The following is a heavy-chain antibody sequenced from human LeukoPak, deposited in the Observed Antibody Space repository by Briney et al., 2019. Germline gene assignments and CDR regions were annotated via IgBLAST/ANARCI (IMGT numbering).Heavy chain of an antibody. CDR1: GFSFSAYN. V-gene: IGHV3-48*01. J-gene: IGHJ4*02. Sequence: PGGSLRLSCEGSGFSFSAYNMNWVRQAPGKGLESISYISSSSATIFYADSVKGRFTISRDNAKNSLYLQMNSLRPEDTAVYYCARAQGLGDYGYWGQGTLVTVSS. D-gene: IGHD4-17*01. CDR2: ISSSSATI. CDR3: ARAQGLGDYGY.